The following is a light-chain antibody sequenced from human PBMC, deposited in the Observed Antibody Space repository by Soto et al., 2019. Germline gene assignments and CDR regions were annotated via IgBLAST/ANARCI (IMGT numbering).Light chain of an antibody. V-gene: IGKV3-20*01. CDR3: QQYGSSSWT. CDR2: GAS. CDR1: QSVSSSY. J-gene: IGKJ1*01. Sequence: IVFTQSPGTLSFSPGERATLSCRASQSVSSSYLAWYQQKPGQAPRLLIYGASSRATGIPDRFSGSGSGTDFTLTISRLEPEDFAVYYCQQYGSSSWTFGQGTKVDIK.